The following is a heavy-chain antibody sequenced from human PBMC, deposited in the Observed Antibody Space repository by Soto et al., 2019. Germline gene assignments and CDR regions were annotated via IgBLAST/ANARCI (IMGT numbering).Heavy chain of an antibody. Sequence: GGSLRLSCAASGSTFRNAWRNWVRMARGKGREWVGRVKSDNDVRKTDFAAPVEGRFAISRDDSKNMVYLEMNSLQTEATAIYYCTTDSYITSIIVRFDYWGHGTLVTVSS. CDR2: VKSDNDVRKT. J-gene: IGHJ4*01. D-gene: IGHD3-22*01. CDR3: TTDSYITSIIVRFDY. V-gene: IGHV3-15*07. CDR1: GSTFRNAW.